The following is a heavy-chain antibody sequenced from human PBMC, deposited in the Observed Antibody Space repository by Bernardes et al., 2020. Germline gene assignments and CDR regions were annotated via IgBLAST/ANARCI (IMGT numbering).Heavy chain of an antibody. D-gene: IGHD4-17*01. Sequence: SETLSLTCAVYGGSFSGYYWSWIRQPPGKGLEWIGEINHSGSTNYNPSLKSRVTISVDTSKNQFSLKLSSVTAADTAVYYCARGSTVTKEDYRAYYYYGMDVWGQGTTVTVSS. V-gene: IGHV4-34*01. J-gene: IGHJ6*02. CDR2: INHSGST. CDR3: ARGSTVTKEDYRAYYYYGMDV. CDR1: GGSFSGYY.